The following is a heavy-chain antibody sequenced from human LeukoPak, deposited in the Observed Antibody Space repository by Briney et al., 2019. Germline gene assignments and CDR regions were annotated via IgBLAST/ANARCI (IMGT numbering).Heavy chain of an antibody. CDR2: IKQDGSEK. D-gene: IGHD6-19*01. CDR3: GKRGQSSGGSLDY. CDR1: GFTFSSCW. Sequence: PGGSLRLSCAASGFTFSSCWLSWVRQAPGMGLEWVASIKQDGSEKYYVDSVKGRFTISRDNAKNSLYLQMNSLRAEDTAVYYCGKRGQSSGGSLDYGGQETRSTVSS. J-gene: IGHJ4*02. V-gene: IGHV3-7*03.